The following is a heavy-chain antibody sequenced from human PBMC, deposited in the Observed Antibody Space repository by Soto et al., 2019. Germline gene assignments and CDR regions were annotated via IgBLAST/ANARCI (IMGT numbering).Heavy chain of an antibody. CDR1: GFSLSTSGMG. CDR3: ARTYYDTMTCLPYCFEY. CDR2: IYWDDDR. D-gene: IGHD3-9*01. V-gene: IGHV2-5*02. Sequence: QVTLKEAGPTLLKPTQTLTLTCTFSGFSLSTSGMGVGWIRQPPGKALEWLALIYWDDDRRHSPSLKSRLTTPKDSSKYQVVLTRTTMDPVDTATYYCARTYYDTMTCLPYCFEYWGQGTLVTVSS. J-gene: IGHJ4*02.